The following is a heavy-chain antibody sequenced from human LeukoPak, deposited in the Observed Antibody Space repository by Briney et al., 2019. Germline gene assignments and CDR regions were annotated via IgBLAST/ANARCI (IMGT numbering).Heavy chain of an antibody. Sequence: ASVKVSCKASGYTFTSYDINWVRQATGQGLEWMGWMNPNSGNTGYAQKFQGRVTMTRNTSISTAYMELSSLRSEDTAVYYCARVPGAHCSSTSCYDGDYYYYYMDVWGKGTTVTVSS. CDR3: ARVPGAHCSSTSCYDGDYYYYYMDV. CDR2: MNPNSGNT. V-gene: IGHV1-8*01. D-gene: IGHD2-2*01. J-gene: IGHJ6*03. CDR1: GYTFTSYD.